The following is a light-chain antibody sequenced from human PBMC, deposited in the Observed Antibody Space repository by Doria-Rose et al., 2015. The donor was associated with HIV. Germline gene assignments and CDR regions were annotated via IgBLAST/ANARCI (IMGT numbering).Light chain of an antibody. Sequence: TQSPGTLSLSPGERATLSCRASQSFSSTYLAWYQQKPGQAPSLLIYDGSTRATGIPDRFSASGSGTDFTLTINRLEPEDFALYYCHQYGTSSTFGQGTKVEI. CDR3: HQYGTSST. J-gene: IGKJ1*01. CDR1: QSFSSTY. V-gene: IGKV3-20*01. CDR2: DGS.